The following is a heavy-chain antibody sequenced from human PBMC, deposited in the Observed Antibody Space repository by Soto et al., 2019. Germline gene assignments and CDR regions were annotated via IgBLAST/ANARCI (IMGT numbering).Heavy chain of an antibody. CDR1: GFSLTTTDMG. CDR2: IYWDDDK. CDR3: AHAGDYDLLSFDH. Sequence: QITLKESGPPLVRPAQTLTLTCAFSGFSLTTTDMGVAWIRQPPGKALEWLAFIYWDDDKRYSPSLKNRLAISKDTSRNRVVLTITNMNPEDTGTYFCAHAGDYDLLSFDHWGPGTLVTVSS. D-gene: IGHD4-17*01. V-gene: IGHV2-5*02. J-gene: IGHJ4*02.